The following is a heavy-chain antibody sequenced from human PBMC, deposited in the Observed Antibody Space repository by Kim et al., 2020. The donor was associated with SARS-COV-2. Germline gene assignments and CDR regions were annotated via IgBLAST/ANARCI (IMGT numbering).Heavy chain of an antibody. CDR3: AREDIGSESRWRHYYGMDV. D-gene: IGHD5-12*01. V-gene: IGHV3-33*01. Sequence: GGSLRLSCAASGFTFSSYGMHWVRQAPGKGLEWVAVIWYDGSNKYYADSVKGRFTISRDNSKNTLYLQMNSLRAEDTAVYYCAREDIGSESRWRHYYGMDVWGQGTTVTVSS. CDR1: GFTFSSYG. J-gene: IGHJ6*02. CDR2: IWYDGSNK.